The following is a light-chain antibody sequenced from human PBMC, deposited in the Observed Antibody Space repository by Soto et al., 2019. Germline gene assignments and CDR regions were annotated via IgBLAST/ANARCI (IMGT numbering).Light chain of an antibody. Sequence: EIVMTQSPATLSVSPGDTATLSCRASQSLGGNLAWYQQKPGQAPRLLIFRASSRATGVPARFSASGSGTAFTLTISGLQSEDFAVYYCQQYSNWPPWTFGPGTKVEIK. J-gene: IGKJ1*01. V-gene: IGKV3-15*01. CDR1: QSLGGN. CDR2: RAS. CDR3: QQYSNWPPWT.